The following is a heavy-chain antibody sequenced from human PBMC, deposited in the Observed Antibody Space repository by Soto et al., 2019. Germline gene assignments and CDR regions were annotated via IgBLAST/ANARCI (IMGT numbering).Heavy chain of an antibody. V-gene: IGHV4-30-2*01. CDR2: IYHSGST. J-gene: IGHJ4*02. CDR1: GGSISSGGYS. CDR3: ARDRGPSLFGY. Sequence: QLQLQESGSGLVKPSQTLSLTCAVSGGSISSGGYSWSWIRQPPGKGLEWIGYIYHSGSTYYNPSRKSRDTIAVDRPKNQFSLKLSSGTAADTAVYYCARDRGPSLFGYWGQGTLVTVSS.